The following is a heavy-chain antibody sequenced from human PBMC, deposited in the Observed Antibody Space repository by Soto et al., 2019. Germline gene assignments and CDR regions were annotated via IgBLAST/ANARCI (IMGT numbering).Heavy chain of an antibody. CDR3: ARGALGYCSGGSCYRYFDY. V-gene: IGHV4-61*08. J-gene: IGHJ4*02. Sequence: QVQLQESGPGLVRPSETLSLTCTVSGGSISSGDFYWAWIRQPPGKGLEWIGYIRFSGSTNYNPSLKSRVTVSVDTSKNQFSLKMNSVTAADTAVYHGARGALGYCSGGSCYRYFDYWGQGTLVTVSS. D-gene: IGHD2-15*01. CDR2: IRFSGST. CDR1: GGSISSGDFY.